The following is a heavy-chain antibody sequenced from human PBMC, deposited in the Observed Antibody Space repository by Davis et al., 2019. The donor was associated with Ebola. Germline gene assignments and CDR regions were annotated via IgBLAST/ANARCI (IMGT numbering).Heavy chain of an antibody. CDR3: AKDMWQLELTALDY. CDR1: GFTFSSYG. D-gene: IGHD1-1*01. V-gene: IGHV3-30*02. Sequence: GESLKISCAASGFTFSSYGMHWVRQAPGKGLEWVAFIRYDGSNKYYADSVKGRFTISRDNSKNTLYLQMNSLRAEDTALYYCAKDMWQLELTALDYWGQGTLVTVSS. J-gene: IGHJ4*02. CDR2: IRYDGSNK.